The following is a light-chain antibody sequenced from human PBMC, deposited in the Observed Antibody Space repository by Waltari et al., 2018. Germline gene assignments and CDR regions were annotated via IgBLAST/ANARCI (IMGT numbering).Light chain of an antibody. CDR2: FDD. CDR1: SSNIGRIG. J-gene: IGLJ2*01. Sequence: QSVLTQPPSVSEAPRQRVTISCSGSSSNIGRIGVNWYQQVPGKAPKLLIYFDDLLPSGVSDRFSASKSGTSASLAISGLQSDDEADYYCSVWDASVNGVIFGGGTRLTVL. CDR3: SVWDASVNGVI. V-gene: IGLV1-36*01.